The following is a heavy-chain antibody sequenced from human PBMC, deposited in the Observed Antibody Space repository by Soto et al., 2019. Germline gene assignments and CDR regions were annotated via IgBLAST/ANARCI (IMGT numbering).Heavy chain of an antibody. CDR2: ISYSGST. V-gene: IGHV4-30-4*01. Sequence: QVQLQESGPGLVKHSPSLSLTCTISGASISSDHYDWSRFRQPPGKGLAWIGYISYSGSTYYNQSLKSRITIAVDTSNTHFSLLLSSVTAAATAVFYGAREVNNYYGMDVWGQGTTVTVSS. CDR1: GASISSDHYD. CDR3: AREVNNYYGMDV. J-gene: IGHJ6*02.